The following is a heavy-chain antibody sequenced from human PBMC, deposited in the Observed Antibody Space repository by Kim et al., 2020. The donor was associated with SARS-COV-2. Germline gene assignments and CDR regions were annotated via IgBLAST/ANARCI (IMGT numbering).Heavy chain of an antibody. V-gene: IGHV1-2*06. CDR3: ARDMRLEVDIVATKYDY. CDR2: INPNSGGT. D-gene: IGHD5-12*01. CDR1: GYTFTGYY. J-gene: IGHJ4*02. Sequence: ASVKVSCKASGYTFTGYYMHWVRQAPGQGLEWMGRINPNSGGTNYAQKFQGRVTMTRDTSISTAYMELSRLRSDDTAVYYCARDMRLEVDIVATKYDYWGQGTLVTVSS.